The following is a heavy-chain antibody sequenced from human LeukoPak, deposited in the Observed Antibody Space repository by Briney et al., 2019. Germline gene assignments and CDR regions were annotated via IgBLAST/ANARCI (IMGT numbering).Heavy chain of an antibody. V-gene: IGHV4-59*01. D-gene: IGHD6-6*01. J-gene: IGHJ4*02. CDR3: ARGSSWGFYYFDY. Sequence: SETLSLTCTVSGGSISSYYWSWIRQPPGKGLEWIGNIYYSGSTNYNPSLKSRVTISVDTSKNQFSLKLSSATAADTAVYYCARGSSWGFYYFDYWGQGTLVTVSS. CDR2: IYYSGST. CDR1: GGSISSYY.